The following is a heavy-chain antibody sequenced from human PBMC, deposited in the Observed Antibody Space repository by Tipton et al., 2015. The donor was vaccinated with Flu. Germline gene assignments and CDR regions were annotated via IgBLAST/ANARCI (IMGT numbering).Heavy chain of an antibody. D-gene: IGHD1-1*01. J-gene: IGHJ4*02. Sequence: TLSLTCSVSGGSLTNYYWSWIRQTPQKGLEWIGYVHYTGKTKFNPSLKSRLVMSVDTSKNQLYLRLTSLTASDTAVYYCARRTYAQLGPPYFDFWGQGTLVTVSS. V-gene: IGHV4-59*12. CDR3: ARRTYAQLGPPYFDF. CDR2: VHYTGKT. CDR1: GGSLTNYY.